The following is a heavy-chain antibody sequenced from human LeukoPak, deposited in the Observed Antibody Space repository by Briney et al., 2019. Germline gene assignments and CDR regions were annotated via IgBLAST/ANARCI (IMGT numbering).Heavy chain of an antibody. CDR2: IYYSGST. CDR3: ARMSVDHPFDF. J-gene: IGHJ3*01. CDR1: GGSISSSSHY. Sequence: SETLSLTCTVSGGSISSSSHYWGWTRHPPGKGLEWIGSIYYSGSTYYNPSLKSRVTISVDTSKNQFSLNLSSVTAADTAVYYCARMSVDHPFDFWGQGTKVTVSS. V-gene: IGHV4-39*01. D-gene: IGHD6-19*01.